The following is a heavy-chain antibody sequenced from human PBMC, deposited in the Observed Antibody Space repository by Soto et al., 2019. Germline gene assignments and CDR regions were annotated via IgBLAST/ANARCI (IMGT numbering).Heavy chain of an antibody. V-gene: IGHV4-34*01. D-gene: IGHD5-12*01. CDR3: ARGQEGVVATH. J-gene: IGHJ4*02. CDR1: GGSLSGYY. Sequence: QVQLQQWGAGLLKPSETLSLNCAVTGGSLSGYYWSWIRQPPGKVLEWIGEVKDGGHTNYSPSLRGRFTISSDTSNNQFSLRLNSVTAADTGAYYCARGQEGVVATHWDQGSLVTVSS. CDR2: VKDGGHT.